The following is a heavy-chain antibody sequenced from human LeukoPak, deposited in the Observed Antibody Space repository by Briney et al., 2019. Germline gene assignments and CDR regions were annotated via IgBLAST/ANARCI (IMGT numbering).Heavy chain of an antibody. CDR2: INLSGGTT. J-gene: IGHJ5*02. CDR3: ARDFGYNWKANWFDP. Sequence: GASVKVSCKASGYTFTSYYMHWVRQAAGQGLEWMGIINLSGGTTYYAQKFQGRVTMTNDMSTSTVYMELSSLISEDTAVYYCARDFGYNWKANWFDPWGQGTPVTVSS. V-gene: IGHV1-46*01. D-gene: IGHD1-1*01. CDR1: GYTFTSYY.